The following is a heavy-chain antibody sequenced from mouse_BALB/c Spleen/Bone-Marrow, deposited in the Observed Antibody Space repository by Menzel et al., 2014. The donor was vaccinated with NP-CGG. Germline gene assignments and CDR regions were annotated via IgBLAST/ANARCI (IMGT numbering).Heavy chain of an antibody. CDR3: ARINGYDY. D-gene: IGHD2-2*01. CDR2: IDPSTGRT. J-gene: IGHJ2*01. Sequence: VQVVESGAELVKPGASVKLSCKASGYTFTSYWMHWVKQRPGQGLEWIGEIDPSTGRTDYNKKFKSQATLTVDKSASTAYMHLSSLTSGDSAVYYCARINGYDYWGHGTTLTVSS. CDR1: GYTFTSYW. V-gene: IGHV1S81*02.